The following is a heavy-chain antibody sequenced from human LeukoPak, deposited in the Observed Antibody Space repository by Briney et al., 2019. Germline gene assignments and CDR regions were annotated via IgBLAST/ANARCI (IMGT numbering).Heavy chain of an antibody. J-gene: IGHJ4*02. V-gene: IGHV4-34*09. CDR3: ARTLDSSGYYWIDY. Sequence: SETLSLTCAVYGGSFSGSYWNWIRQPPGKGLEWIGDIYYSGSTYYNPSLKSRVTISVDTSKNQFSLKLSSVAAADTAVYYCARTLDSSGYYWIDYWGQGTLVTVSS. CDR2: IYYSGST. CDR1: GGSFSGSY. D-gene: IGHD3-22*01.